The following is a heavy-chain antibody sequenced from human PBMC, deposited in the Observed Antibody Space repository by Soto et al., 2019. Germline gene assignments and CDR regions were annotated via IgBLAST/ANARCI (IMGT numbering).Heavy chain of an antibody. V-gene: IGHV4-4*02. CDR2: IYHSGST. CDR3: ASRIAAAGTTFDY. D-gene: IGHD6-13*01. J-gene: IGHJ4*02. Sequence: GKGLEWIWEIYHSGSTNYNPSLKSRVTISVDKSKNQFSLKLSSVTAADTAVYYCASRIAAAGTTFDYWAQGTLVTVSS.